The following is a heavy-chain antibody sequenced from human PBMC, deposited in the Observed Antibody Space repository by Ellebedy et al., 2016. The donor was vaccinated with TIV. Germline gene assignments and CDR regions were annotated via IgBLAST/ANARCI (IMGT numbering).Heavy chain of an antibody. D-gene: IGHD1-14*01. CDR2: ILNDGSKE. CDR1: GFMFSRYG. Sequence: GESLKISXAASGFMFSRYGMHWVRQPPGEGLEWLADILNDGSKEYYADSVKGRFIISRDNTKNTLYLQMNSLRAEDTAVYYCARDDDGLQNLFDYWGQGTLVTVSS. V-gene: IGHV3-33*01. CDR3: ARDDDGLQNLFDY. J-gene: IGHJ4*02.